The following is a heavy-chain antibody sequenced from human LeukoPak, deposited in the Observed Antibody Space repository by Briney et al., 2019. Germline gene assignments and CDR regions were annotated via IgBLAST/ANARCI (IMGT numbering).Heavy chain of an antibody. J-gene: IGHJ6*03. CDR2: IIPIFGTA. CDR1: GGTFSSYA. D-gene: IGHD4-11*01. Sequence: SVKVSCKASGGTFSSYAISWVRQAPGQGLEWMGGIIPIFGTANYAQKFQGRVTITTDESTSTAYMELSSLRSEDTAVYYCAAPTADIYYYYYMDVWGKGTTVTVSS. CDR3: AAPTADIYYYYYMDV. V-gene: IGHV1-69*05.